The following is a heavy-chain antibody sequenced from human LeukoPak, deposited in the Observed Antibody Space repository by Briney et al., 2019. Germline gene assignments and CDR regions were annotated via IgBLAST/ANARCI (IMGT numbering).Heavy chain of an antibody. V-gene: IGHV3-74*01. CDR1: GFTFSSYW. Sequence: PGGSLRLSCAASGFTFSSYWMHWVRQAPGKGLVWVSRINSDGSSTSYADSVKGRFTIPRDNAKNTLYLQMNSLRAEDTAVYYCARKRGYSYGPGDYWGQGTLVTVSS. CDR2: INSDGSST. D-gene: IGHD5-18*01. CDR3: ARKRGYSYGPGDY. J-gene: IGHJ4*02.